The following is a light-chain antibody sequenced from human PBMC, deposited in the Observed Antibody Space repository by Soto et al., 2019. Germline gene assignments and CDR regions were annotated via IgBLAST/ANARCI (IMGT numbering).Light chain of an antibody. CDR2: KAS. CDR3: QHYIGWTWT. J-gene: IGKJ1*01. CDR1: QTISSR. V-gene: IGKV1-5*03. Sequence: TQSPGTLSLSPGATATLSCRASQTISSRLAWYQHKPGKAPKLLIYKASSLESGVPSRFSGSGSGTEFTLTISSLQPDDFATYYCQHYIGWTWTFGQGTKVEIK.